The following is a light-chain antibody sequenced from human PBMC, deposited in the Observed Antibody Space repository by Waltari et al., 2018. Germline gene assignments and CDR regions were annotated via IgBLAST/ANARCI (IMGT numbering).Light chain of an antibody. CDR3: QQYGSLPRT. CDR2: GAS. J-gene: IGKJ1*01. Sequence: EIVLTQSPGTLTLSPGERATLTCRASQSVSSSYLAWYQQKPGQAPRLLIYGASSRATGIPDRFSGSGSGTDFTLTISRLEPEDFAVYYCQQYGSLPRTFGQGPRWKSN. V-gene: IGKV3-20*01. CDR1: QSVSSSY.